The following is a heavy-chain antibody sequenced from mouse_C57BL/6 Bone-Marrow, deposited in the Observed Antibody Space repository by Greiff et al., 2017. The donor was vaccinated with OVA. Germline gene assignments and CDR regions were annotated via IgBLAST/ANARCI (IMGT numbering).Heavy chain of an antibody. CDR2: ISDGGSYT. J-gene: IGHJ3*01. CDR3: ARGSNYVAY. CDR1: GFTFSSYA. V-gene: IGHV5-4*03. D-gene: IGHD2-5*01. Sequence: DVMLVESGGGLVKPGGSLKLSCAASGFTFSSYAMSWVRQTPEKRLEWVATISDGGSYTYYPDNVKGRFTISRDNAKNNLYLQMSHLKSEDTAMYYCARGSNYVAYWGQGTLVTVSA.